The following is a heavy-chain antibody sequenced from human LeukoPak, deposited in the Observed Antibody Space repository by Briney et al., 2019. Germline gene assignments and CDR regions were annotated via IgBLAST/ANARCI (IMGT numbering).Heavy chain of an antibody. J-gene: IGHJ6*03. CDR2: ISPVGVTT. Sequence: PGGSLRLSCTVSGFTFSNYAISWVRQAPGKGLEYISGISPVGVTTYYAHSVKGRFTVSRDNSTTTLYLQMHSLRAEDTAVYYCARHPYDILTGYGYYYYMDVWGKGTTVIVSS. V-gene: IGHV3-23*01. D-gene: IGHD3-9*01. CDR1: GFTFSNYA. CDR3: ARHPYDILTGYGYYYYMDV.